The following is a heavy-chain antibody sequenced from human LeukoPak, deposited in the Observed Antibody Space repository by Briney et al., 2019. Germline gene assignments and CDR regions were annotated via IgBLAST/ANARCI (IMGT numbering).Heavy chain of an antibody. CDR2: ISGSGGST. Sequence: PGGSLRLSCAASGFTFSSYAMSGVRQAPGRGRGGVSAISGSGGSTYYADSVKGRFTISRDNSKNTLYLQMNSLRAEDTAVYYCAKDGTDYGGNSETWFDPWGQGTLVTVSS. CDR1: GFTFSSYA. CDR3: AKDGTDYGGNSETWFDP. D-gene: IGHD4-23*01. J-gene: IGHJ5*02. V-gene: IGHV3-23*01.